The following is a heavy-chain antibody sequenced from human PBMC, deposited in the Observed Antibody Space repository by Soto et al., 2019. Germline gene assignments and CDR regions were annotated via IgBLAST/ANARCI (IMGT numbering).Heavy chain of an antibody. J-gene: IGHJ6*03. Sequence: SETLSLTCAVYGGSFSGYYWSWIRQPPEKGLEWIGEINHSGSTNYNPSLKSRVTISVDTSKNQFSLKLSSVTAADTAVYYCARGVPRSIAANYYYYYYYMDVWGKGTTVTVSS. CDR3: ARGVPRSIAANYYYYYYYMDV. D-gene: IGHD6-6*01. CDR1: GGSFSGYY. CDR2: INHSGST. V-gene: IGHV4-34*01.